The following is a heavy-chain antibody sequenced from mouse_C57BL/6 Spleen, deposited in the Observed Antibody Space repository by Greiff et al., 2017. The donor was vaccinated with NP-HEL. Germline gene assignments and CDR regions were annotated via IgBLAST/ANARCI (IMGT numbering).Heavy chain of an antibody. D-gene: IGHD3-3*01. V-gene: IGHV10-1*01. CDR3: VRQKGLYWYFDV. J-gene: IGHJ1*03. CDR1: GFSFNTYA. Sequence: EVQVVESGGGLVQPKGSLKLSCAASGFSFNTYAMNWVRQAPGKGLEWVARIRSKSNNYATYYADSVKDRFTISRDDSESMLYLQMNNLKTEDTAMYYCVRQKGLYWYFDVWGTGTTVTVSS. CDR2: IRSKSNNYAT.